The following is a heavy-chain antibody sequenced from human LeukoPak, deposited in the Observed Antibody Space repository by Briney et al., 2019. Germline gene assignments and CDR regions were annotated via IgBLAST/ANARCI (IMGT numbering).Heavy chain of an antibody. CDR1: GFTFSSYS. V-gene: IGHV3-48*01. D-gene: IGHD6-19*01. CDR3: ARIHSSGWYRRVDYFDY. Sequence: GGSLRLSCAASGFTFSSYSMNWVRQAPGKGLEWVSYISSSSSTIYYADSAKGRFTISRDNAKNSLYLQMNSLRAEDTAVYYCARIHSSGWYRRVDYFDYWGQGTLVTVSS. J-gene: IGHJ4*02. CDR2: ISSSSSTI.